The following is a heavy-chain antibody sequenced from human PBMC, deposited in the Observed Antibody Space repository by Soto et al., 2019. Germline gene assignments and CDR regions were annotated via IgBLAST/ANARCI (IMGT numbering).Heavy chain of an antibody. CDR1: GGSFSGYY. J-gene: IGHJ4*02. CDR3: AAKDSSGYYYTY. Sequence: SETLSLTCAVSGGSFSGYYWSWIRQPPGKGLEWIGEINHSGSTNYNPSLKSRVTVSVDTSKNQFSLKLSSVTAADTAVYYCAAKDSSGYYYTYWGRGTLVTVSS. V-gene: IGHV4-34*01. D-gene: IGHD3-22*01. CDR2: INHSGST.